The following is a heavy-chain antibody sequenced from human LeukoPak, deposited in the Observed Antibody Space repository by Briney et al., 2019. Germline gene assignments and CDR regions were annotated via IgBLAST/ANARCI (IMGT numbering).Heavy chain of an antibody. Sequence: SETLSLTCNVSGGSISSYYWSWIRQPPGKGLEWIGYIYYSGSTNYNPSLKSRVTISVDTSKKQFSLKVSSVTAADTAVYFCARGRGYTYGIDAFDIWGQGTMVTVSP. D-gene: IGHD5-18*01. CDR2: IYYSGST. V-gene: IGHV4-59*01. CDR1: GGSISSYY. CDR3: ARGRGYTYGIDAFDI. J-gene: IGHJ3*02.